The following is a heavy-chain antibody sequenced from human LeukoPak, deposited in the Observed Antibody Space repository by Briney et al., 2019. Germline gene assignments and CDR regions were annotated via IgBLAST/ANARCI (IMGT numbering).Heavy chain of an antibody. D-gene: IGHD3-16*02. CDR1: GFTFSNAW. CDR2: IKSKTDGGTT. Sequence: GGSLRLSCAASGFTFSNAWMSWVRQAPGKGLEWVGRIKSKTDGGTTDYAAPVKGRFTISRDDSKNTLYLQMNSLKTEDTAVYYCTTDYEAAGMITFGGVIVPDYWGQGTLVTVSS. J-gene: IGHJ4*02. CDR3: TTDYEAAGMITFGGVIVPDY. V-gene: IGHV3-15*01.